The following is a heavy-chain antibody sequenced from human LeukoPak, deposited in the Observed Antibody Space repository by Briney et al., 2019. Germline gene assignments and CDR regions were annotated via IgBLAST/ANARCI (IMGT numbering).Heavy chain of an antibody. CDR2: VRTKAFGGTP. CDR1: GFTFGDYT. D-gene: IGHD6-13*01. CDR3: SRGAAAGITGWFDP. J-gene: IGHJ5*02. Sequence: GGSLRLSCTPSGFTFGDYTMSWFRHAPGKGLDWVGFVRTKAFGGTPEYAASVKGRFTISRDDSTSIAYLQMNSLKTEDTAVYYCSRGAAAGITGWFDPWGQGTLVTVSS. V-gene: IGHV3-49*03.